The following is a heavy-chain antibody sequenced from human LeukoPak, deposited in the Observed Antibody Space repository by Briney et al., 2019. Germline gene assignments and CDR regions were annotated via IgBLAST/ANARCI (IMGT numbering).Heavy chain of an antibody. CDR3: ARVGGLVGATRLPDY. J-gene: IGHJ4*02. CDR1: GFTFSSYS. D-gene: IGHD1-26*01. V-gene: IGHV3-21*01. Sequence: GGSLRLSCAASGFTFSSYSMNWVRQAPGKGLEWVSSISSSSSYIYYADSVKGRFTISRDNAKNSLYLQMNSLRAADTAVYYCARVGGLVGATRLPDYWGQGTLVTVSS. CDR2: ISSSSSYI.